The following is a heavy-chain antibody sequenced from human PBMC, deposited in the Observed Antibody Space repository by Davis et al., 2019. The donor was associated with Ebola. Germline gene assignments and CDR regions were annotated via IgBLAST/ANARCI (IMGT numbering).Heavy chain of an antibody. Sequence: PSETLSLTCAVYGGSFSGYYWNWIRQAPGKGLEWVGEIHHSGTTNYNPSLKSRLTISVDTSKNQFSLNLTSVTAADTAVYYCARGPLYCSDTSCIYYSFYGLDVWGHGTTVTVSS. D-gene: IGHD2-2*01. CDR1: GGSFSGYY. J-gene: IGHJ6*02. CDR2: IHHSGTT. CDR3: ARGPLYCSDTSCIYYSFYGLDV. V-gene: IGHV4-34*01.